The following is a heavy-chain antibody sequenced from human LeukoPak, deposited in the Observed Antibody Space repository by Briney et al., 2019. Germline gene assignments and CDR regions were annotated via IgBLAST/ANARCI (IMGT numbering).Heavy chain of an antibody. J-gene: IGHJ6*03. D-gene: IGHD3-22*01. CDR2: ISSSGSTI. CDR3: ARELSSSDYPYYYYYMDV. Sequence: GGSLRLSCAASGFTLSSYEMNCVRQAPGKGLEWVSYISSSGSTIYYADSVKGRFTISRDNAKNSLYLQMNSLRAEDTAVYYCARELSSSDYPYYYYYMDVWGKGTTVTVSS. V-gene: IGHV3-48*03. CDR1: GFTLSSYE.